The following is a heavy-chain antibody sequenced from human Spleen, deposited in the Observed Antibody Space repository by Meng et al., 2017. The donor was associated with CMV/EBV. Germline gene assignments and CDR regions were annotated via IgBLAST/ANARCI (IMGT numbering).Heavy chain of an antibody. CDR3: ARGYSGYDFDY. Sequence: ASVKVSCKASGYTFTGYYIHWVRQAPGQGLEWMGWINPKSGGTNYAQKFQGRVTMTRDTSISTAYMELSRLRSDDTAVYYCARGYSGYDFDYWGQGTLVTVSS. V-gene: IGHV1-2*02. CDR2: INPKSGGT. CDR1: GYTFTGYY. J-gene: IGHJ4*02. D-gene: IGHD5-12*01.